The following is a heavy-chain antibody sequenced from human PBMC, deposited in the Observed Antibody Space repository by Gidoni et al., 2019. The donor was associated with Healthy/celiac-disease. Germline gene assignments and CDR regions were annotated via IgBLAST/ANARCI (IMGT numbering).Heavy chain of an antibody. CDR2: IWYDGSNK. D-gene: IGHD3-10*01. J-gene: IGHJ4*02. V-gene: IGHV3-33*01. Sequence: QVQLVESGGGVVQPGRSLRLSCAASGFTFSSYGMHWVRQAPGKGLEWVAVIWYDGSNKYYADSVKGRFTISRDNSKNTLYLQMNSLRAEDTAVYYCARDLGALSSGVVLIYTPIGLDYWGQGTLVTVSS. CDR1: GFTFSSYG. CDR3: ARDLGALSSGVVLIYTPIGLDY.